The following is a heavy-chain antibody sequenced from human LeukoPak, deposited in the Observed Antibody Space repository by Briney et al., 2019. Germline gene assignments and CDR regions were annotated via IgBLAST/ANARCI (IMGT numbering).Heavy chain of an antibody. CDR2: ISGSGCST. D-gene: IGHD3-10*01. CDR3: AKDSAPAGPLITMVRGVNWFDP. Sequence: PGGSLRLSCAASGFTFSSYAMSWVRQAPGKGLEWFSAISGSGCSTYYADSVKGRFTISRDNSKNTLSLQMNSLRAEDTAVYYCAKDSAPAGPLITMVRGVNWFDPWGQGTLVTVSS. V-gene: IGHV3-23*01. J-gene: IGHJ5*02. CDR1: GFTFSSYA.